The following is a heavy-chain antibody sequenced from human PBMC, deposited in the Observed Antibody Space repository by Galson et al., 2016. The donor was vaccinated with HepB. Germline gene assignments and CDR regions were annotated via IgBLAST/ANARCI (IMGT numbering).Heavy chain of an antibody. CDR3: AKEQDNSGVFYFDH. V-gene: IGHV3-23*01. Sequence: SLRLSCAASEFTFDNYAMSWVRQAPGKGLEWVSGISGSGTNSHYADSVRDRFTISRDNSENTLYLQMNSLRADDTAVYYCAKEQDNSGVFYFDHWGRGTLVIVSS. J-gene: IGHJ4*02. CDR2: ISGSGTNS. D-gene: IGHD5-12*01. CDR1: EFTFDNYA.